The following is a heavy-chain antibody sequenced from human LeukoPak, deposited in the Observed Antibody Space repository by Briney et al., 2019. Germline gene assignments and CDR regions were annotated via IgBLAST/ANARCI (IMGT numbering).Heavy chain of an antibody. Sequence: PGGSLRLSCAASGFTFSNYAMSWVRQAPGKGLEWVSAFSGSGGSTYYADSVKGRFTISRDNSKNTLYLQMNSLRAGDTAVYYCAKDVVGYDFFRDYFDHWGQGTLVTVSS. D-gene: IGHD5-12*01. J-gene: IGHJ4*02. CDR3: AKDVVGYDFFRDYFDH. CDR2: FSGSGGST. V-gene: IGHV3-23*01. CDR1: GFTFSNYA.